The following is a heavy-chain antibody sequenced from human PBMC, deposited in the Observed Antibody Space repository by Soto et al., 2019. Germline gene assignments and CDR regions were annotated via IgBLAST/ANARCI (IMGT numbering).Heavy chain of an antibody. CDR3: ARDPGRTAAGFDY. CDR1: GDSVSSTSAA. D-gene: IGHD6-13*01. V-gene: IGHV6-1*01. CDR2: TYYRSKWYN. J-gene: IGHJ4*02. Sequence: PSQTLSLTCVISGDSVSSTSAAWNWLRQSPSRGLEWLGRTYYRSKWYNEYAVSVKSRITINPDTSKNQFSLQLDSVTPEDTAVYYCARDPGRTAAGFDYWGQGALVTVSS.